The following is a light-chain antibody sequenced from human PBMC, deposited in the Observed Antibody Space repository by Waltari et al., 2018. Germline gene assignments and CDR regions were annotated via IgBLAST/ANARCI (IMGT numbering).Light chain of an antibody. J-gene: IGKJ2*02. V-gene: IGKV4-1*01. CDR3: QQYATTPRT. Sequence: DIVMTQSPDSLAVSLGERATINCQSSQRVLYSPNNKNYLAWFQQKPGQPPKLLIYWASTRESGVPDRFSGSGSVTDFTLTISSLQAEDVAIYYCQQYATTPRTFGQGTKLEIK. CDR2: WAS. CDR1: QRVLYSPNNKNY.